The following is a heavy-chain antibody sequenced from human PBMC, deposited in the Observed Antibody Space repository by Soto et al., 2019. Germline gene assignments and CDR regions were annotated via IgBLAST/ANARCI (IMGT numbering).Heavy chain of an antibody. J-gene: IGHJ6*02. V-gene: IGHV1-46*03. CDR3: AKDMLRAAEPNGYCSGGACNFPPGGVDV. CDR1: GYYFANYH. Sequence: VSSVKVSCKATGYYFANYHIHWVRQAPGQGLEWMGIINPSVAATSYAQRFQGRLSLTSDTSTTTVHMDRRGLRSEDTAKYYCAKDMLRAAEPNGYCSGGACNFPPGGVDVWC. CDR2: INPSVAAT. D-gene: IGHD2-15*01.